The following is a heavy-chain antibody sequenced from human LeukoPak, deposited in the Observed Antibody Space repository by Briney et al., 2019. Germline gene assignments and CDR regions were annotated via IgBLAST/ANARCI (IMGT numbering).Heavy chain of an antibody. CDR3: ARDVSVAGTGFDY. J-gene: IGHJ4*02. V-gene: IGHV3-21*01. CDR2: ISSSSSYI. D-gene: IGHD6-19*01. CDR1: GFTFSSYS. Sequence: GGSLRLSCAASGFTFSSYSMNWVRQAPGKGLEWVSSISSSSSYIYYADSVKGRFTISRDNAKNSLYLQMNSLRAEDTAVYYWARDVSVAGTGFDYWGQGTLVTVSS.